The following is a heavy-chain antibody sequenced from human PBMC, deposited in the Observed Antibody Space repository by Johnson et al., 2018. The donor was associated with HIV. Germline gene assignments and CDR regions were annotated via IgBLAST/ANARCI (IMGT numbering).Heavy chain of an antibody. V-gene: IGHV3-73*02. D-gene: IGHD5-12*01. CDR1: GFTFSGSA. J-gene: IGHJ3*02. CDR3: TRHGGYDPRGYVGAFDI. CDR2: ISSKANSYAT. Sequence: VQLVESGGGLVQPGGSLKLSCAASGFTFSGSAMHWVRQASGKGLEWVGRISSKANSYATAYAASVKGRFTISRDDSKNTAYLQMNSLKTEDTAVYYCTRHGGYDPRGYVGAFDIWGQGTMVTVSS.